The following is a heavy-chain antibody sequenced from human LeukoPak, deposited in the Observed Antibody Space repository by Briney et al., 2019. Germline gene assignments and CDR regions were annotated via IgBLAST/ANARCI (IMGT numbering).Heavy chain of an antibody. CDR1: RDSISSRVHH. J-gene: IGHJ6*03. CDR2: VFHSGNA. V-gene: IGHV4-39*01. Sequence: TLSLTCSVARDSISSRVHHYSSLRPPPRKRLDWLGNVFHSGNAYYSPSLQSRVAISVDMSNNQFSLKLTSVTAGDTAVYYCARQIVGSSWNYYYSYMDVWGKGTSVTVSS. CDR3: ARQIVGSSWNYYYSYMDV. D-gene: IGHD1-1*01.